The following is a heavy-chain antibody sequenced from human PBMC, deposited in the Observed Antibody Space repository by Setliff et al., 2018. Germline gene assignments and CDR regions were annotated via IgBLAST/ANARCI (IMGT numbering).Heavy chain of an antibody. D-gene: IGHD2-15*01. Sequence: SETLSLTCAVSGYFISSGYYWGWIRQPPGKGLEWIGSIYHSGSAYYNPSLKSRVTISVDTSKKQFSLKPSSVTAADTAVYYCARRHCSGGSCYSLNYFDYWGQGTLVTV. V-gene: IGHV4-38-2*01. J-gene: IGHJ4*02. CDR1: GYFISSGYY. CDR3: ARRHCSGGSCYSLNYFDY. CDR2: IYHSGSA.